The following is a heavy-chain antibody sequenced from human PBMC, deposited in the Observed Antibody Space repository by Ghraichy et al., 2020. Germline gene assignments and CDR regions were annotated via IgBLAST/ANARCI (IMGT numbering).Heavy chain of an antibody. CDR2: IYSGGDT. D-gene: IGHD1-26*01. CDR3: GRDVGP. Sequence: ETLSLTCAASGFTVSNNFLPWVRQAPGKGLEWVSLIYSGGDTSYADSVKGRFTISRDSSKTTWYLQMDSLRAEETAMYYCGRDVGPWGQGTLVTVSS. CDR1: GFTVSNNF. V-gene: IGHV3-53*01. J-gene: IGHJ5*02.